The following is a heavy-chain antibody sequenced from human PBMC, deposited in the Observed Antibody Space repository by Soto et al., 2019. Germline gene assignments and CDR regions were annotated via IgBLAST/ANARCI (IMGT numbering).Heavy chain of an antibody. D-gene: IGHD3-22*01. J-gene: IGHJ3*02. CDR2: IYNSGST. CDR1: GDSISAYF. CDR3: ARVLRSYYDSSGYPPGGAFDI. V-gene: IGHV4-59*12. Sequence: SGTMSLTCTVSGDSISAYFWSWIRQPPGKTLEWIGYIYNSGSTYYNPSLKSRVTISVDRSKNQFSLKLSSVTAADTAVYYCARVLRSYYDSSGYPPGGAFDIWGQGTVVTVSS.